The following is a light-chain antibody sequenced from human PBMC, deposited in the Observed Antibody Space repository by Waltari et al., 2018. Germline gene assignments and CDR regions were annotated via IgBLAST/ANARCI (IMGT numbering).Light chain of an antibody. CDR2: GAS. CDR3: QQYYNWPRG. J-gene: IGKJ1*01. CDR1: QSVSSN. Sequence: EIVMTQSPATLSVSPGERATLSCRASQSVSSNLAWYQQQPGQAPRLLIYGASTRATGIPARFSGSGSGTEFTLTISSLQSEDFEVYFCQQYYNWPRGFGQGTKVEIK. V-gene: IGKV3-15*01.